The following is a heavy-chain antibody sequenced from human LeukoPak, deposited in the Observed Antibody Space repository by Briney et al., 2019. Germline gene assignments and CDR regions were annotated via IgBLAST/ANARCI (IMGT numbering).Heavy chain of an antibody. V-gene: IGHV4-39*01. CDR2: IYYSGST. CDR3: ARRVVRAKGVTAIYYFDY. CDR1: GGSISTRSYY. D-gene: IGHD2-21*02. J-gene: IGHJ4*02. Sequence: SETLSLTCTVSGGSISTRSYYWGWIRQPPGKGLEWIGGIYYSGSTYYNPSLKSRVTISVDTSKNQFSLKLSSVTAADTAVYYCARRVVRAKGVTAIYYFDYWGQGTLVTVSS.